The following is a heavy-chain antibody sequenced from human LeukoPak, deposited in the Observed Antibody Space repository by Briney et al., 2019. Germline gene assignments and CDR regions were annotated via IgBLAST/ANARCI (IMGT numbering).Heavy chain of an antibody. CDR1: GGSISSSSYY. D-gene: IGHD2-15*01. CDR2: IYYSGST. J-gene: IGHJ4*02. CDR3: ARGTLSVAATRKETYYFDY. V-gene: IGHV4-39*07. Sequence: KPSETLSLTCTVSGGSISSSSYYWGWIRQPPGKGLEWIGSIYYSGSTYYNPSLKSRVTISVDTSKNQFSLKLSSVTAADTAVYYCARGTLSVAATRKETYYFDYWGQGTLVTVSS.